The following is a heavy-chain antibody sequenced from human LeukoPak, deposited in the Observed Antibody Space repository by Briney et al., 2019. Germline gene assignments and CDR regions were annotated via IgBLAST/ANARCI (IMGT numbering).Heavy chain of an antibody. CDR2: ISYDGSNK. CDR1: GFTFSSYA. V-gene: IGHV3-30*04. J-gene: IGHJ3*02. D-gene: IGHD1-7*01. Sequence: GGSLRLSCAASGFTFSSYAMHWVRQAPGKGLEWVAVISYDGSNKYYADSVKGRFTISRDNSKNTLYLQMNNLRAEDTAVYYCARAVGNYAYTDAFDIWGQGTMVTVSS. CDR3: ARAVGNYAYTDAFDI.